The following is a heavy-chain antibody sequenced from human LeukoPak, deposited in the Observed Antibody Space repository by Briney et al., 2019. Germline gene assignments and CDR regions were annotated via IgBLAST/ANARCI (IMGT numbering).Heavy chain of an antibody. CDR3: ARGGYSSSWYAPRANAFDI. CDR2: MNPNSGNT. V-gene: IGHV1-8*01. J-gene: IGHJ3*02. D-gene: IGHD6-13*01. CDR1: GYTFTSYD. Sequence: ASVKVSCKASGYTFTSYDINWVRQATGQGLEWMGWMNPNSGNTVYAQKFQGRVTMTRNTSISTAYMELSSLRSEDTAVYYCARGGYSSSWYAPRANAFDIWGQGTMVTVSS.